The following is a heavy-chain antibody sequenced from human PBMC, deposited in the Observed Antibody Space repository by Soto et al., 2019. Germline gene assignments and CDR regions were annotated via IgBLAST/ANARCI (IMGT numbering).Heavy chain of an antibody. J-gene: IGHJ5*02. CDR2: INHSGST. D-gene: IGHD3-16*01. CDR3: ARVREINNWFDP. V-gene: IGHV4-34*01. CDR1: GGSFSGYY. Sequence: SETLSLTCAVYGGSFSGYYWSWIRQPPGKGLEWIGEINHSGSTNYNPSLKSRVTISVDTSKNQFSLKLSSVTAADTAVYYCARVREINNWFDPWGQGTLVTVSS.